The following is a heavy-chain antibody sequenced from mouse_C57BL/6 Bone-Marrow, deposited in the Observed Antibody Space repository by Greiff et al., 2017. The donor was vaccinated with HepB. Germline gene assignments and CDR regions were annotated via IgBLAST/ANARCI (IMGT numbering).Heavy chain of an antibody. CDR2: IWTGGGT. V-gene: IGHV2-9-1*01. CDR1: GFSLTSYA. J-gene: IGHJ1*01. D-gene: IGHD1-1*01. CDR3: ARKVYSYCSFGAGYGSFDV. Sequence: VHLVESGPGLVAPSQSLSITCTVSGFSLTSYAISWVRQPPGKGLEWLGGIWTGGGTNYHSALKTRLIISKDNSKSQVFLKMTSLQTDDTARYYCARKVYSYCSFGAGYGSFDVWGPGTSVTVSS.